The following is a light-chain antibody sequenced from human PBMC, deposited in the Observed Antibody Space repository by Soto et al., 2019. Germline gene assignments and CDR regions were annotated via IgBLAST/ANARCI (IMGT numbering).Light chain of an antibody. Sequence: QSVLTQPPSVSGAPGQTVTISCTGSSSNIGAGFDVHWYQQVPGTAPKLVLYSNTARPSGVPDRFSGSRSGSSGSLAITGLQPEDEADYYCSSFTSNRIYVFGPGNKLTVL. V-gene: IGLV1-40*01. J-gene: IGLJ1*01. CDR3: SSFTSNRIYV. CDR1: SSNIGAGFD. CDR2: SNT.